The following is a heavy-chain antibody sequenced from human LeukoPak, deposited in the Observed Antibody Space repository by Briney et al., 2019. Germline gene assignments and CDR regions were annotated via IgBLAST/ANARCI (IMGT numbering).Heavy chain of an antibody. D-gene: IGHD6-13*01. V-gene: IGHV3-9*03. Sequence: QTGGSLRLSCAASGFTFDDYAMHWVRQAPGKGLEWVSGISWNSGSIGYADSVKGRFTISRDNAKNSLYLQMNSLRAEDMALYYCAKDRDSSSWYYFDYWGQGTLVTVSS. CDR1: GFTFDDYA. CDR3: AKDRDSSSWYYFDY. J-gene: IGHJ4*02. CDR2: ISWNSGSI.